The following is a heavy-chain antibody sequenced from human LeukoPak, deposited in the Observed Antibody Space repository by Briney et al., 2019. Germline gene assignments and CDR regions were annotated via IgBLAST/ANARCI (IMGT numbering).Heavy chain of an antibody. CDR1: GYTFTGYY. CDR2: INPNSGGT. CDR3: ARDRRIVVVPAAMGY. J-gene: IGHJ4*02. D-gene: IGHD2-2*01. Sequence: ASVKVSCKASGYTFTGYYMHWVRQAPGQGLEWMGWINPNSGGTNYAQEFQGRVTMTRDTSISTAYMELSRLRSDDTAVYYCARDRRIVVVPAAMGYWGQGTLVTVSS. V-gene: IGHV1-2*02.